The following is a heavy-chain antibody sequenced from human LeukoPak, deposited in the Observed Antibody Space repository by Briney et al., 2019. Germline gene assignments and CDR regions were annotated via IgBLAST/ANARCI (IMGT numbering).Heavy chain of an antibody. J-gene: IGHJ4*02. Sequence: GGSLRLSCAVSGFTFCIYSMNWVRQAPGGGVGWISYISSSSSTIYYADSVKGRFTISRDNAKNSLYLQMHSLRAADTAVYYCARDPSRIVVVDYFDYWGQGTLVTVSS. D-gene: IGHD3-22*01. V-gene: IGHV3-48*01. CDR1: GFTFCIYS. CDR2: ISSSSSTI. CDR3: ARDPSRIVVVDYFDY.